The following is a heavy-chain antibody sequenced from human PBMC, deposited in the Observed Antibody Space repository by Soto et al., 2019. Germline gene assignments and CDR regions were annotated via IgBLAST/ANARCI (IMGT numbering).Heavy chain of an antibody. CDR2: IWYDGSNK. Sequence: VQLVESGGGVVQPGRSLRLSCAASGFTFSSYGMHWVRQAPGKGLEWVAVIWYDGSNKYYADSVKGRFTISRDNSKNTLYLQMNSLRVEDTAVYYCARADTEMATIMGWGQGTLVTVSS. J-gene: IGHJ4*02. D-gene: IGHD5-12*01. CDR1: GFTFSSYG. CDR3: ARADTEMATIMG. V-gene: IGHV3-33*01.